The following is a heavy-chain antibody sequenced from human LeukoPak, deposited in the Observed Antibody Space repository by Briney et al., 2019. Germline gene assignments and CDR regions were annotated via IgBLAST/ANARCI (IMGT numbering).Heavy chain of an antibody. V-gene: IGHV3-9*03. CDR3: AKDKAPDYYYYYMDV. J-gene: IGHJ6*03. Sequence: GGSLRLSCAASGFTFDDYAMHWVRQAPGKGLEWVSGISWNSGSIGYADSVKGRFTISRDNAKNSLYLQMNSLRADDMALYYCAKDKAPDYYYYYMDVWGKGTTVTVSS. CDR2: ISWNSGSI. CDR1: GFTFDDYA.